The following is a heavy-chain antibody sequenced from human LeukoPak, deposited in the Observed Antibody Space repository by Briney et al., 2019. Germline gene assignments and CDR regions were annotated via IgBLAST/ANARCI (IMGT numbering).Heavy chain of an antibody. CDR3: ARIGYRSGGSCYELDY. CDR2: IYYSGST. D-gene: IGHD2-15*01. V-gene: IGHV4-59*01. CDR1: GGSISSYY. Sequence: SETLSLTCTVSGGSISSYYWSWIRQPPGKGLEWIGYIYYSGSTNYNPSLKSRVTISVDTSKNQFSLKLSSVTAADTAVYYCARIGYRSGGSCYELDYWGQGTLVTVSS. J-gene: IGHJ4*02.